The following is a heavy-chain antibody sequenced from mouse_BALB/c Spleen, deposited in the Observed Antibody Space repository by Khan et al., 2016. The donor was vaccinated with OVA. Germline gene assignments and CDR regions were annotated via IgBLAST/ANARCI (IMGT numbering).Heavy chain of an antibody. J-gene: IGHJ2*01. CDR3: ARSVTITTVVATDFDY. D-gene: IGHD1-1*01. CDR2: ISYSGRT. V-gene: IGHV3-2*02. CDR1: GYSITSDYA. Sequence: EVQLQESGPGLVKPSQSLSLTCTVTGYSITSDYAWNWIRQFPGNKLEWMGYISYSGRTSYHPSLKSRISITRDPSKNQFFLQLNSVTTEDTATYYCARSVTITTVVATDFDYWGQGTTLTVSS.